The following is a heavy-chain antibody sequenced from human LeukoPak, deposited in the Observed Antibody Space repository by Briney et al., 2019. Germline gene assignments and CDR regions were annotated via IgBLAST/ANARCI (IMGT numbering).Heavy chain of an antibody. V-gene: IGHV1-2*02. CDR3: ASYGDPGGSFDY. J-gene: IGHJ4*02. CDR1: GYTFTGYY. Sequence: ASVKVSCKASGYTFTGYYMHSVRQAPGEGLEWMGWINPNSGGTNYAQKFQGRVTMTRDTSISTAYMELSRLRSDDTAVYYCASYGDPGGSFDYWGQGTLVTASS. D-gene: IGHD4-17*01. CDR2: INPNSGGT.